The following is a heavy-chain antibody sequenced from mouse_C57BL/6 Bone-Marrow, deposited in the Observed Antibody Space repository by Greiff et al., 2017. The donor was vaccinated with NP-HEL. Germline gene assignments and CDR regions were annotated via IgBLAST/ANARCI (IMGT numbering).Heavy chain of an antibody. Sequence: VQLQQSGAELVRPGPSVKMSCKASGYTFTNYWIGWAKQRPGHGLEWIGDIYPGGGYTNYNEKFKGKATLTADKSSSTAYMQFSSLTSEDSAIYYCARRTTPRSWFAYWGQGTLVTVSA. CDR2: IYPGGGYT. CDR3: ARRTTPRSWFAY. CDR1: GYTFTNYW. J-gene: IGHJ3*01. D-gene: IGHD5-5*01. V-gene: IGHV1-63*01.